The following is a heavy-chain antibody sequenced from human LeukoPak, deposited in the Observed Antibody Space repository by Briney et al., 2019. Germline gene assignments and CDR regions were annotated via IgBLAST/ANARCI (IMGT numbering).Heavy chain of an antibody. CDR2: ISGSGGST. V-gene: IGHV3-23*01. Sequence: GGSLRLSCAASGFTFSSYGMSWVRQAPGKGLEWVSAISGSGGSTYYADSVKGRFTISRDNSKNTLYLQMNSLRAEDTAVYYCAKDSRRNYYYMDVWGKGTTVTISS. D-gene: IGHD2-2*01. CDR3: AKDSRRNYYYMDV. CDR1: GFTFSSYG. J-gene: IGHJ6*03.